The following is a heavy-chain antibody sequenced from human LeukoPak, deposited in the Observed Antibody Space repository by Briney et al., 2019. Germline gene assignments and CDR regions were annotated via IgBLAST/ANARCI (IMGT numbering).Heavy chain of an antibody. CDR1: GGSISSYY. Sequence: SETLSLTCTVSGGSISSYYWSWLRQPPGKGLEWIGYIYYSGSTNYNPSLKSRVTISVDTSKNQFSLKLSSVTAADTAVYYCARDLPADVDTPAFDIWGQGTMVTVSS. V-gene: IGHV4-59*01. CDR3: ARDLPADVDTPAFDI. D-gene: IGHD5-18*01. J-gene: IGHJ3*02. CDR2: IYYSGST.